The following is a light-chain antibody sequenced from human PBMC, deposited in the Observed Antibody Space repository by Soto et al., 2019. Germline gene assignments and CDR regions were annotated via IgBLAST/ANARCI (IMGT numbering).Light chain of an antibody. CDR2: DVS. CDR3: SSYTSSSTLLYV. CDR1: SSDVGGYNY. V-gene: IGLV2-14*01. J-gene: IGLJ1*01. Sequence: QSALTQPASVSGSPGQSITISCTGTSSDVGGYNYVSWYQQHQAKAPKLMIYDVSNRPSGVSNRFSGSKSGNTASLTISGLQAEDEADYYCSSYTSSSTLLYVFGTGTKLTVL.